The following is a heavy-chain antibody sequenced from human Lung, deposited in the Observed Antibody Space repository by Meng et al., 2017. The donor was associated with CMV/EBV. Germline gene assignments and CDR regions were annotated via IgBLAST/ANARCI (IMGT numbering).Heavy chain of an antibody. Sequence: SVXVSXXASGYTFTSYYMHWVRQAPGQGLEWMGIINPSGGSTSYAQKFQGRVTMTRDTSTSTVYMGLSSLRSEDTAVYYCARVAGGGNSPCEDWGQETLVNGYS. J-gene: IGHJ4*02. CDR3: ARVAGGGNSPCED. CDR1: GYTFTSYY. D-gene: IGHD4-23*01. V-gene: IGHV1-46*01. CDR2: INPSGGST.